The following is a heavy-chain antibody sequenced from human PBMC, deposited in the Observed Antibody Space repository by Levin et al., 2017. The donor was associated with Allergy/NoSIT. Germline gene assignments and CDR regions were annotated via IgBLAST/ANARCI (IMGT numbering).Heavy chain of an antibody. CDR1: GFTFSSYW. V-gene: IGHV3-74*01. J-gene: IGHJ3*02. CDR3: ARVDYGDYEAAFDI. CDR2: INSDGSST. D-gene: IGHD4-17*01. Sequence: SCAASGFTFSSYWMHWVRQAPGKGLVWVSRINSDGSSTSYADSVKGRFTISRDNAKNTLYLQMNSLRAEDTAVYYCARVDYGDYEAAFDIWGRGTMVTVSS.